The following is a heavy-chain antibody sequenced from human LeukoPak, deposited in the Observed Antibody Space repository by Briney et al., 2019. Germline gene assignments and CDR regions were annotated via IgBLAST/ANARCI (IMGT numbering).Heavy chain of an antibody. V-gene: IGHV3-73*01. Sequence: GGSLRLSCAASGFTFSGSAMHWVRQASGKGLEWVGRIRSKANNYATAYAASVKGRFTISRDETNKTAYLQMDSLKTEDTAVYHFARESSSGYYYDNWFDPWGQGTLVTVSS. CDR3: ARESSSGYYYDNWFDP. CDR1: GFTFSGSA. J-gene: IGHJ5*02. D-gene: IGHD3-22*01. CDR2: IRSKANNYAT.